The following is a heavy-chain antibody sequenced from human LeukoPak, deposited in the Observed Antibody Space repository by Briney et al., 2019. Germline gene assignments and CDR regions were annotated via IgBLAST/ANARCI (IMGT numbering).Heavy chain of an antibody. V-gene: IGHV4-4*07. CDR3: ARDQCYGLNYDYYYGMDV. Sequence: SETLSLTCTVSGGSISSYYWSWIRQPAGKGLEWIGRIYTSGSTNYNPSLKSRVTMSVDTSKNQFSLKLSSVTAADTAVYYCARDQCYGLNYDYYYGMDVWGQGTTVTVSS. CDR1: GGSISSYY. CDR2: IYTSGST. J-gene: IGHJ6*02. D-gene: IGHD2-15*01.